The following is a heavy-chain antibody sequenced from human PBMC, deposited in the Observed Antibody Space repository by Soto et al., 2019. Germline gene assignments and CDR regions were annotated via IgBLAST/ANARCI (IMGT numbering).Heavy chain of an antibody. CDR3: GRGPNWFDP. CDR2: INHSGST. J-gene: IGHJ5*02. V-gene: IGHV4-34*01. CDR1: GGSFSGYY. Sequence: SETLSLTCAVYGGSFSGYYWSWIRQPPGKGLEWIGEINHSGSTNYNPSLKSRVTISVDTSKNQFSLKLSSVTAADTAVYYCGRGPNWFDPWGQGTLVTVSS.